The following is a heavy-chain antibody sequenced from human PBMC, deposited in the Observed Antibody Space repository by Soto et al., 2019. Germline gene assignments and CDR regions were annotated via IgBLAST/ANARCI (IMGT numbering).Heavy chain of an antibody. CDR1: GFTFNSYT. Sequence: PGGSLRLSCAASGFTFNSYTMHWVRQAPGKGLGWVAVIWYDGSNKYYADSVKGRFTISRDNSKNTLYLQMNSLRAEDTAVYYCARVDDPAANNLSIDYWGQGTLVTVSS. CDR2: IWYDGSNK. CDR3: ARVDDPAANNLSIDY. D-gene: IGHD2-2*01. J-gene: IGHJ4*02. V-gene: IGHV3-33*08.